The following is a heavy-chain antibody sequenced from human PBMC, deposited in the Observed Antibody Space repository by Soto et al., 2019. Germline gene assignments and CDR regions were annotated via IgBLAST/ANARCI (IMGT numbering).Heavy chain of an antibody. CDR2: IYYSGIT. D-gene: IGHD2-15*01. CDR1: GGSISSSSYY. J-gene: IGHJ5*02. Sequence: QLQLQESGPGLVKPSETLSLTCTVSGGSISSSSYYWGWIRQPPGKGLEWIGIIYYSGITYYNPSHKSRVTIAVDTSKNQFSLKLSSVTAADTAVYYCARRGEYCSGGSCYQNWFDPWGQGTLVTVSS. CDR3: ARRGEYCSGGSCYQNWFDP. V-gene: IGHV4-39*01.